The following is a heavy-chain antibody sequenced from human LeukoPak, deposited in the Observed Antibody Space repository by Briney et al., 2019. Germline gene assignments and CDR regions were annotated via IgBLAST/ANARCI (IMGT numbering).Heavy chain of an antibody. Sequence: SETLSLTCTVSGYSISSGYYWGWIRQPPGKGLEWIGSIYHSGSTYYNPSLKSRVTISVDTSENQFSLKMSSVTAADTAVYYCARAYSSSWYWNWFDPWGQGTLVTVSS. J-gene: IGHJ5*02. V-gene: IGHV4-38-2*02. D-gene: IGHD6-13*01. CDR3: ARAYSSSWYWNWFDP. CDR2: IYHSGST. CDR1: GYSISSGYY.